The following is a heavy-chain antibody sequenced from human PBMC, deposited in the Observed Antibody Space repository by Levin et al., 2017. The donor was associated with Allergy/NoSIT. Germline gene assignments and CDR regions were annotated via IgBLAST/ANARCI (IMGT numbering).Heavy chain of an antibody. CDR2: IWYDGNSK. CDR3: ARDKQELLLGDASDF. CDR1: GFSFSTHG. J-gene: IGHJ3*01. V-gene: IGHV3-33*01. D-gene: IGHD2-2*01. Sequence: GESLKISCAASGFSFSTHGMHWVRQAPGKGLEWVAVIWYDGNSKYYADSVKGRFTISRDNSKNTLYLQMNSLRAEDTAVYYCARDKQELLLGDASDFWGQGTIVAVSP.